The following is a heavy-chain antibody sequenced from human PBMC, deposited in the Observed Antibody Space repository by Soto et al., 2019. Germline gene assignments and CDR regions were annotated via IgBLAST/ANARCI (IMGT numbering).Heavy chain of an antibody. V-gene: IGHV3-30*18. D-gene: IGHD3-22*01. Sequence: PGGSLRLSCAASGFTFSSYGIHWVRQAPGKGLEWVATISYDGTNKYFADSVKGRFTISRDNSKKTLDLQMNSLRAEDTALYYCAKGGFYDSSGYYDYFDYWGQGTPVTVSS. CDR1: GFTFSSYG. CDR3: AKGGFYDSSGYYDYFDY. J-gene: IGHJ4*02. CDR2: ISYDGTNK.